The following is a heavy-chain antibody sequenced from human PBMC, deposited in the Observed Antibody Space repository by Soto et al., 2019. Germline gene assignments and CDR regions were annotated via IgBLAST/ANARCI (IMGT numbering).Heavy chain of an antibody. CDR3: ARDQNSSGYIDY. CDR2: IYYSGFT. V-gene: IGHV4-59*11. J-gene: IGHJ4*02. Sequence: SETLSLTCTVSGGSISSHYWSWIRQPPGKGLEWIGYIYYSGFTDYNPSLKSRVTISEDTSKNQFSLRLTSVTAADTAVYYCARDQNSSGYIDYWGQGILGTVSP. CDR1: GGSISSHY. D-gene: IGHD3-22*01.